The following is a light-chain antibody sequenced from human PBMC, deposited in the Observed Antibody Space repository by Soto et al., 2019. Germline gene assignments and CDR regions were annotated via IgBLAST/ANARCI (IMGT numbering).Light chain of an antibody. J-gene: IGKJ1*01. CDR3: QQYNSSPWT. V-gene: IGKV1-5*01. Sequence: DIQMTQSPSTLSASVGDRVTITCRASQSISSWLAWYQQKPGKAPKLLIYDASSLESGVPSRFSGSGSGTEFTLTISILQPDDFATYYCQQYNSSPWTFGQGTKVEIK. CDR2: DAS. CDR1: QSISSW.